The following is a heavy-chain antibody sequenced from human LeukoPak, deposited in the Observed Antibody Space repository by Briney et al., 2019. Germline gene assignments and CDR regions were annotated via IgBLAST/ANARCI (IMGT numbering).Heavy chain of an antibody. D-gene: IGHD2-2*01. Sequence: SVKVSCKASGGTFSSYAISWVRQAPGQGLEWMGGIIPIFGTANYAQKFQGRVTITADKSTSTAYMELSSLRSEDTAVYYCARVDCSSTSCQNEGGAFDIWGQGTMATVSS. CDR2: IIPIFGTA. CDR1: GGTFSSYA. V-gene: IGHV1-69*06. J-gene: IGHJ3*02. CDR3: ARVDCSSTSCQNEGGAFDI.